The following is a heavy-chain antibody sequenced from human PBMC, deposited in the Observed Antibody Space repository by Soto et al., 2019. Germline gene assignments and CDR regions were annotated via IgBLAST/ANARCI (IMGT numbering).Heavy chain of an antibody. CDR2: INPTSGGT. V-gene: IGHV1-2*02. CDR3: ARGYCSSTGCSHSFDH. J-gene: IGHJ4*02. Sequence: ASVKVSCKASGYTFTGNYMHWVRQAPGQGLEWMALINPTSGGTNYAQKFQGRVTMTWDTSISTAYMELSRLRSDDTAIYYCARGYCSSTGCSHSFDHWVQGTLVTVSS. CDR1: GYTFTGNY. D-gene: IGHD2-2*01.